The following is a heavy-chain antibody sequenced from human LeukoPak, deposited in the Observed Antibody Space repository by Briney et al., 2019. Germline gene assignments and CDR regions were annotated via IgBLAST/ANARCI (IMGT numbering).Heavy chain of an antibody. CDR1: GFTFSSYA. J-gene: IGHJ4*02. D-gene: IGHD1-1*01. V-gene: IGHV3-23*01. Sequence: GGSLRLSCAASGFTFSSYAISWVRQAPGKGLEWVSAISGSGGSTYYADSVKGRFTISRDNSKNTLYLQMHSLRAEDTAVYYCADGVRRNKYDGFDYWGQGTLVTVSS. CDR2: ISGSGGST. CDR3: ADGVRRNKYDGFDY.